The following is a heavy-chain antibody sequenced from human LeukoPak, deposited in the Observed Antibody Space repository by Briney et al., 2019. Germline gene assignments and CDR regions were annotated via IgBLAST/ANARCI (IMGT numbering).Heavy chain of an antibody. CDR2: IYYSGST. J-gene: IGHJ4*02. CDR3: ARARWAGSSWYYFDY. Sequence: SETLSLTCTVSGGSISSYYWSWIRQPPGKGLEWIGYIYYSGSTNYNPSLKSRVTISVDTSKNQFPLKLSSVTAADTAVYYCARARWAGSSWYYFDYWGQGTLVTVSS. V-gene: IGHV4-59*01. D-gene: IGHD6-13*01. CDR1: GGSISSYY.